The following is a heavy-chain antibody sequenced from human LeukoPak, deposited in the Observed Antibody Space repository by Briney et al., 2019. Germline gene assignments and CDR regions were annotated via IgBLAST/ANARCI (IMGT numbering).Heavy chain of an antibody. CDR2: IYYSGST. J-gene: IGHJ5*02. D-gene: IGHD1-26*01. CDR1: GGSISSYY. V-gene: IGHV4-59*01. Sequence: PSETLSLTCTVSGGSISSYYWSWIRQPPGKGLEWIGYIYYSGSTNYNPSLKSRVTISVDTSKNQFSLKLSSVTAADTAVYYCARTPYSGSYSWFDPWGQGTLVTVPS. CDR3: ARTPYSGSYSWFDP.